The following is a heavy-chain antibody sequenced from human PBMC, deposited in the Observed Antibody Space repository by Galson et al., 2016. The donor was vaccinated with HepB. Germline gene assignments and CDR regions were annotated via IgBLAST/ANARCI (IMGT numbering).Heavy chain of an antibody. J-gene: IGHJ4*02. Sequence: VKVSCKASGYTFTSYALHWVRQAPGQSLEWMGWISAGNGNTKYSHNFQGRVTITRDTSATIAYMELSSLRSEDTAVYYCARVNRWGGLVDALWYWGQGTLVTVSS. V-gene: IGHV1-3*01. CDR2: ISAGNGNT. CDR3: ARVNRWGGLVDALWY. CDR1: GYTFTSYA. D-gene: IGHD2-8*01.